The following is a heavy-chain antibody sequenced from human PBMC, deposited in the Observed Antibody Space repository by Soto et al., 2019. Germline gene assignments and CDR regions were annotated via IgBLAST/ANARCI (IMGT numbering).Heavy chain of an antibody. CDR2: IYPGDSDT. CDR3: ARHPWGAAPYYYMDV. J-gene: IGHJ6*03. Sequence: PGESLKISCKGSEYSFTNYWIGWVRQMPGKGLEWMGIIYPGDSDTRYSPSFQGQVAISVDKSISTAYLQWSSLKASDTAIYYCARHPWGAAPYYYMDVWGKGTTVTVSS. CDR1: EYSFTNYW. D-gene: IGHD7-27*01. V-gene: IGHV5-51*01.